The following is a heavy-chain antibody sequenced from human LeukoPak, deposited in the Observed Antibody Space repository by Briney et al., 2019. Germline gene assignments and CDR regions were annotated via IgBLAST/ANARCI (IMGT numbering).Heavy chain of an antibody. D-gene: IGHD1-26*01. CDR3: ARGHDSGSYYMYY. CDR2: IYYSGST. V-gene: IGHV4-39*01. J-gene: IGHJ4*02. CDR1: GGSTSSSSYY. Sequence: PSETLSLTCTVSGGSTSSSSYYWGWIRQPPGKGLEWIGSIYYSGSTYYNPSLKSRVTISVDTSKNQFSLKLSSVTAADTAVYYCARGHDSGSYYMYYWGQGTLVTVSS.